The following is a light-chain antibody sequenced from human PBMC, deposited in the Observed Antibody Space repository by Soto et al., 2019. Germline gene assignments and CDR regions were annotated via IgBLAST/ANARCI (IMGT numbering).Light chain of an antibody. J-gene: IGKJ1*01. Sequence: DIVMTQSPDSLAVSLGERATINCKSSQSVLYSPNNKNFLAWYQQKPGQPPKLLIYWGSTREFGVPDRFSGTGSGTDFTLTNSSPQAEDGAVYYCEQYYNTLWTFGQGTKVEIK. CDR1: QSVLYSPNNKNF. CDR2: WGS. CDR3: EQYYNTLWT. V-gene: IGKV4-1*01.